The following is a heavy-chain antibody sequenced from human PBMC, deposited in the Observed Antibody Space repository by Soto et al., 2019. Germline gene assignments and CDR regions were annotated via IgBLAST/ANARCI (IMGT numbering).Heavy chain of an antibody. D-gene: IGHD1-26*01. J-gene: IGHJ4*02. Sequence: GGSLRLSCAASGFTFDDYGMSWVRQAPGKGLEWVSGINWNGDSAGYADSVKGRFTISRDNAKNSLYLQMNSLRAEDTALYHCARRRGGTTTSRYYFDYWGQGALVTVSS. CDR1: GFTFDDYG. CDR3: ARRRGGTTTSRYYFDY. V-gene: IGHV3-20*01. CDR2: INWNGDSA.